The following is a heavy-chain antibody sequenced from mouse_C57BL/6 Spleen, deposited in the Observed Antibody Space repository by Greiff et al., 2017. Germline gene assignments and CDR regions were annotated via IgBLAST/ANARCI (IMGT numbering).Heavy chain of an antibody. Sequence: VQLQQPGAELVKPGASVKLSCKASGYTFTSYWMQWVKQRPGQGLEWIGEIDPSDSYTNYNQKFKGKATLTVDTSSSTAYMQLSSLTSEDSAVYYCARRYYGNYYFDYWGQGTTLTVSS. J-gene: IGHJ2*01. CDR2: IDPSDSYT. CDR1: GYTFTSYW. D-gene: IGHD2-1*01. CDR3: ARRYYGNYYFDY. V-gene: IGHV1-50*01.